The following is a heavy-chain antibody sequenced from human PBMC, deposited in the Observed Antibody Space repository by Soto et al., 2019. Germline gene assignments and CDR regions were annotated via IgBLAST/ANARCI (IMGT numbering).Heavy chain of an antibody. J-gene: IGHJ3*01. Sequence: QITLKESGPTLVKPTQTLTLTCTFSGFSLSSIGVGVGWIRQPPGKALEWLGILYWDDDKHYSPSLKSRISNAKDTSKDQVVLTLTNMDPVETATYYCAHTIVVVPTAHDAFDVWGEGTMVTVSS. CDR2: LYWDDDK. CDR3: AHTIVVVPTAHDAFDV. D-gene: IGHD2-2*01. CDR1: GFSLSSIGVG. V-gene: IGHV2-5*02.